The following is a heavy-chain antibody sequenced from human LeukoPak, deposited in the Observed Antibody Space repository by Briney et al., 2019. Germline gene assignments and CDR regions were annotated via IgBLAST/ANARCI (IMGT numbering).Heavy chain of an antibody. V-gene: IGHV3-74*01. D-gene: IGHD2-2*02. CDR2: INSEGSST. Sequence: GGSLRLSCAASGFTFSSYWMHWVRQADGKGLGWVSRINSEGSSTSYADSVKGRFTISRDNAKNTLYLQMNSLRAEDTAVYYCAREALDTRAFDYWGQGTLVTVSS. J-gene: IGHJ4*02. CDR1: GFTFSSYW. CDR3: AREALDTRAFDY.